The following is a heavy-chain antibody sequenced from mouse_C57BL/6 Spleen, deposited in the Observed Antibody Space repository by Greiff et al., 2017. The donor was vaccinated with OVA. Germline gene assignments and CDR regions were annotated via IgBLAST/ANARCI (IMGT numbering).Heavy chain of an antibody. CDR1: GYTFTDYY. V-gene: IGHV1-26*01. CDR3: ARSDYGKNDY. D-gene: IGHD1-1*01. Sequence: EVQLQQSGPELVKPGASVKISCKASGYTFTDYYMNWVKQSHGKSLEWIGDINPNNGGTSYNQKFKGKATLTVDKSSSTAYMELRSLTSEDSAVYYCARSDYGKNDYWGQGTTLTVSS. J-gene: IGHJ2*01. CDR2: INPNNGGT.